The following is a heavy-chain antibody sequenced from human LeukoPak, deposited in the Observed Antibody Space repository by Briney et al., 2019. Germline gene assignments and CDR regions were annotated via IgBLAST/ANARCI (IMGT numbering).Heavy chain of an antibody. Sequence: GGSVRLSFATSGFRFSNYAMNWLRQAPGKGLEWVALIIASSGATFYADSVKGRFTISRDTSKNTLDLQMNSLRDEDTAVYYCAKGAYDYVEIAYFDYWGQGTLVTVSS. CDR2: IIASSGAT. D-gene: IGHD5-12*01. J-gene: IGHJ4*02. CDR3: AKGAYDYVEIAYFDY. CDR1: GFRFSNYA. V-gene: IGHV3-23*01.